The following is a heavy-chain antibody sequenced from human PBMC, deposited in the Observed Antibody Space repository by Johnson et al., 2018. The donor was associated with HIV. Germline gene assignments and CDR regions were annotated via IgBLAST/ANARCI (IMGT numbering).Heavy chain of an antibody. J-gene: IGHJ3*02. Sequence: MLLVESGGGLVKPGGSLRLSCAASGFTFSNAWMSWVRQAPGKGLEWVGRIKSKTDGGTTDYAAPVKGRFTLSRDDSKNTLYLQMNSLKTEDTAVYYCTTAASSSWYGEDAFDIWGQGTMVTVSS. CDR3: TTAASSSWYGEDAFDI. CDR2: IKSKTDGGTT. D-gene: IGHD6-13*01. CDR1: GFTFSNAW. V-gene: IGHV3-15*01.